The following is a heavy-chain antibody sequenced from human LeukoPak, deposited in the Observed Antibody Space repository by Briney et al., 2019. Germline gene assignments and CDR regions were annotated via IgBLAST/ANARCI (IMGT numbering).Heavy chain of an antibody. CDR1: GGSISSYY. CDR2: IYYSWST. J-gene: IGHJ5*02. CDR3: ARSGGRWNWFDP. Sequence: PSETLSLTCTVSGGSISSYYWSWIRQPPGKGLEWIGYIYYSWSTNYNPSLKSRVTISVDTSKNQFSLKLTSVTAADTAVYYCARSGGRWNWFDPWGQGTLVTVSS. D-gene: IGHD2-15*01. V-gene: IGHV4-59*01.